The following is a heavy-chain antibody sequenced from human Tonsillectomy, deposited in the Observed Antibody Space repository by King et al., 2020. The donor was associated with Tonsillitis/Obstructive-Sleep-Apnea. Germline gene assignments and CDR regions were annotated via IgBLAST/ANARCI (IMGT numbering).Heavy chain of an antibody. CDR3: ATLAAAGTGSNYMDV. V-gene: IGHV1-24*01. J-gene: IGHJ6*03. Sequence: VQLVQSGAEVKKPGASVKVSCKVSGYTLTELSMHWVRQAPGKGLEWMGGFDPDDGGTIYAQKFQGRVTMTEDTSTDTAYMELSILRSEDTSVYYCATLAAAGTGSNYMDVWGKGTTVTVSS. D-gene: IGHD6-13*01. CDR2: FDPDDGGT. CDR1: GYTLTELS.